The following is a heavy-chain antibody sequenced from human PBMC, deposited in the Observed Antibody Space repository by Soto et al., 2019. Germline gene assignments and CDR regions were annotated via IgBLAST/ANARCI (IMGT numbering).Heavy chain of an antibody. D-gene: IGHD6-13*01. V-gene: IGHV3-7*03. CDR2: IKQVGSGK. J-gene: IGHJ5*02. Sequence: PGGSLRLSCAASGFTFSSYWMSWVRQAPGKGLEWVSNIKQVGSGKYYVDSVKGRFTISRDNSKNTLYLQMNSLRAEDTAVYYCAKGIAPNSFDPWGQGTLVTLSS. CDR3: AKGIAPNSFDP. CDR1: GFTFSSYW.